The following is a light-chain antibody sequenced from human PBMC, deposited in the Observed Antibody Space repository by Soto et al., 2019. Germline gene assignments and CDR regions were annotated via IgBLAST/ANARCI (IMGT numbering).Light chain of an antibody. Sequence: EIVLTQSPGTLSLSPGERATLSCRASQSVSSSYLAWYQQKPGQAPRLLIYGASSRATGIPDRFSGSGSGTDVTLTSSRLEPEDFAVYYCQQYGSSYTFGQGTKLEIK. CDR3: QQYGSSYT. CDR2: GAS. CDR1: QSVSSSY. V-gene: IGKV3-20*01. J-gene: IGKJ2*01.